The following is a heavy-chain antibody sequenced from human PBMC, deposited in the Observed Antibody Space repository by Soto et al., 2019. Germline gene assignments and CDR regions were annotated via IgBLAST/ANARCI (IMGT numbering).Heavy chain of an antibody. J-gene: IGHJ4*02. D-gene: IGHD6-19*01. Sequence: EVQLLESGGGLVQPGGSLRLSCAAYGFTFSSYAMSWVRQAPGKGLEWVSAISGSGGSTYYADSVKGRFTISRDNSKNTLYLQMNSLGAEDTAVYYCARRSSGWYFDYWGQGTLVTVSS. CDR2: ISGSGGST. V-gene: IGHV3-23*01. CDR1: GFTFSSYA. CDR3: ARRSSGWYFDY.